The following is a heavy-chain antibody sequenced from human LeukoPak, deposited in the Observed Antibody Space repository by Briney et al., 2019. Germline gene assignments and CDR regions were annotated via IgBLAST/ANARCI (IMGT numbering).Heavy chain of an antibody. V-gene: IGHV1-8*01. CDR3: ARSKDIVVVTATRNWFDP. Sequence: ASVKVSCKASGYPFTNYDINWVRQATGQGLEWMGWMNPNSGNTGYAQKFQGRVTMTRNTSVSTAYMELSSLRSEDTAVYYCARSKDIVVVTATRNWFDPWGQGTLVTVSS. D-gene: IGHD2-21*02. CDR2: MNPNSGNT. J-gene: IGHJ5*02. CDR1: GYPFTNYD.